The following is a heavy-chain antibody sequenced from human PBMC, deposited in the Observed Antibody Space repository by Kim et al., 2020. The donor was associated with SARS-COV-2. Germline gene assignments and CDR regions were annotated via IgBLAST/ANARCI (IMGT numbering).Heavy chain of an antibody. Sequence: KYYSTSLKTRLTISKDTSKNQVVLTMTNMDPVDTATYYCARETGTTALDYWGQGTLVTVSS. J-gene: IGHJ4*02. CDR2: K. CDR3: ARETGTTALDY. D-gene: IGHD1-7*01. V-gene: IGHV2-70*01.